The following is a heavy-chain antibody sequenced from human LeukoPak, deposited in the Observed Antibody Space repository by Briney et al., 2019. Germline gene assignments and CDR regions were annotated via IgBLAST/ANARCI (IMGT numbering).Heavy chain of an antibody. J-gene: IGHJ4*02. CDR3: EKDIYFEISVYNY. Sequence: GGSLRLSCAASGFTFDDYAMHWVRQAPGKGLEWVSGISWNSGSIGYADSVKGRFTISRDNAKNSLYLQMNSLRAEDTALYYVEKDIYFEISVYNYWGQETLVTFSS. V-gene: IGHV3-9*01. CDR2: ISWNSGSI. D-gene: IGHD3-22*01. CDR1: GFTFDDYA.